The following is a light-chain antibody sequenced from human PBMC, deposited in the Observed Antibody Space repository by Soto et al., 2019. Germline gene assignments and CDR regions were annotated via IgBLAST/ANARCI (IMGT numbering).Light chain of an antibody. J-gene: IGKJ5*01. Sequence: EIVLTQSPGTVSLSPGERATLSCRASQSVSSSYLAWYQQKPGQAPRLLIYGASSRATGIPDRFSGSGSGTEFTLTISSLQPEDFATYYCQQLNSYPITFGQGTRLEIK. CDR1: QSVSSSY. CDR2: GAS. V-gene: IGKV3-20*01. CDR3: QQLNSYPIT.